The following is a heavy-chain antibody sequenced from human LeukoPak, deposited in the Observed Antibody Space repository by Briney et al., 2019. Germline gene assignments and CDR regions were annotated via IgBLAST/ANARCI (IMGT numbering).Heavy chain of an antibody. CDR3: ARDQGITARLFEY. D-gene: IGHD6-6*01. V-gene: IGHV3-33*08. CDR1: GFTFSAYA. Sequence: GGSLRLSCAASGFTFSAYATHWVRQAPGKGLEWVAVIWYDGTNKYYADSVKGRFTISRDDPKNTLYLQMNSLRAEDTAVYYCARDQGITARLFEYWGQGTLVTVSS. J-gene: IGHJ4*02. CDR2: IWYDGTNK.